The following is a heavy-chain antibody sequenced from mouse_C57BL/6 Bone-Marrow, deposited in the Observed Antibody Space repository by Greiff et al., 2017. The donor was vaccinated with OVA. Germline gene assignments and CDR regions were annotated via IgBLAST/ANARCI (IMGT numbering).Heavy chain of an antibody. V-gene: IGHV1-69*01. Sequence: QVQLQQPGAELVMPGASVKLSCKASGYTFTSYWMHWVKQRPGQGLEWIGEFDPSVSYTNYNQKFKGKSTLTVDKSSSTAYMQLSSLTSEDSAVYYCARFTTVVSLDFDDWGQGTTLTVAS. CDR3: ARFTTVVSLDFDD. CDR1: GYTFTSYW. D-gene: IGHD1-1*01. CDR2: FDPSVSYT. J-gene: IGHJ2*01.